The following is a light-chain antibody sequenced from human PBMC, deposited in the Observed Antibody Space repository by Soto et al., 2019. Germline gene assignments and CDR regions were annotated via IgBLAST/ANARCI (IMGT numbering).Light chain of an antibody. CDR1: QSVSSK. V-gene: IGKV3-11*01. Sequence: EIVLTQSPATLSLSPGERATLSCRASQSVSSKSAWYQQKPGQAPRLLIYDASNRATGIPARFSGSGSGTDFTLTISSLEPEDIGVYYCQQRSNWPLTFGGGTKVEIK. CDR3: QQRSNWPLT. CDR2: DAS. J-gene: IGKJ4*01.